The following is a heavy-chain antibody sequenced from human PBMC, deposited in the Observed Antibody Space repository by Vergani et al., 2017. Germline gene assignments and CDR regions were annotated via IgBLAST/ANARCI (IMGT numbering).Heavy chain of an antibody. CDR3: ARVGWLVREDYYYYYGMDV. CDR1: GGTFSSYA. V-gene: IGHV1-69*01. J-gene: IGHJ6*02. CDR2: IIPIFGTA. D-gene: IGHD6-19*01. Sequence: QVQLVQSGAEVKKPGSSVKVSCKASGGTFSSYAISWVRQAPGQGLEWMGGIIPIFGTANYAQKFQGRVTITADESTSTAYMELSSLRSEDTAVYYCARVGWLVREDYYYYYGMDVWGQGTTVTVSS.